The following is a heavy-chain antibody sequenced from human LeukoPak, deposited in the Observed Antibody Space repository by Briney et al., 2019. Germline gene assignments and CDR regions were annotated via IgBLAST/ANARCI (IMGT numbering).Heavy chain of an antibody. CDR2: INWNGGST. J-gene: IGHJ4*02. CDR1: GFTFDDYG. V-gene: IGHV3-20*04. CDR3: ARGGQFYSAGFYDFWSGYFY. Sequence: TGGSLRLSCAASGFTFDDYGMSWVRQGPGQGLEWVSGINWNGGSTGYADSVKGRFTISRDNAKNSLYLQMNSLRAEDTALYYCARGGQFYSAGFYDFWSGYFYWGQGTLVTVSS. D-gene: IGHD3-3*01.